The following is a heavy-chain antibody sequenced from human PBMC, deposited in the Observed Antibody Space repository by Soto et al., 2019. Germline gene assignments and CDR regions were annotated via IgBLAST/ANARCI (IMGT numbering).Heavy chain of an antibody. CDR3: AKDLYYYDNSGYSDY. D-gene: IGHD3-22*01. V-gene: IGHV3-23*01. CDR1: GFTFSSYA. J-gene: IGHJ4*02. CDR2: ISGSGGST. Sequence: PGGSLRLSCAASGFTFSSYAMSWVRQAPGKGLEWVSAISGSGGSTYYADSVKGRFTISRDNSKNTLYLQMNSLRAEDTAVYYCAKDLYYYDNSGYSDYWGQGTLVTVSS.